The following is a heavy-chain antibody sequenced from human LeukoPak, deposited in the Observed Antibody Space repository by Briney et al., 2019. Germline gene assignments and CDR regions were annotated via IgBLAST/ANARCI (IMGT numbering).Heavy chain of an antibody. CDR1: GFTFSSYA. J-gene: IGHJ4*02. CDR2: ISGSGGST. V-gene: IGHV3-23*01. Sequence: GGSLRLSCAASGFTFSSYAMSWVRQAPGKGLEWVSAISGSGGSTYYADSVKGRFTIPRDNSKNTLYLQMNSLRAEDTAVYYCANRYCSGGSCYLDYWGQGTLVTVSS. D-gene: IGHD2-15*01. CDR3: ANRYCSGGSCYLDY.